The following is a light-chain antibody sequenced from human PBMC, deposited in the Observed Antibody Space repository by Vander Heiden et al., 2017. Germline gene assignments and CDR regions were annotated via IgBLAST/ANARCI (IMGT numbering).Light chain of an antibody. V-gene: IGLV2-8*01. J-gene: IGLJ2*01. CDR1: SSDVVGYDY. Sequence: QSALTQPPSASGSPGQSVTISCTGTSSDVVGYDYVSWYQKHPDKAPKLMIYEVTKRPSGVPDRFSGSRSGNTASLTVSGLQPEDEANYYCSSYVGKNNVIFGGGTTLTVL. CDR2: EVT. CDR3: SSYVGKNNVI.